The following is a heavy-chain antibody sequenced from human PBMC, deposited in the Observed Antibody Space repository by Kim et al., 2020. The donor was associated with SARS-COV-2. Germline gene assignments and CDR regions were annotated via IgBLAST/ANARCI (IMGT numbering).Heavy chain of an antibody. D-gene: IGHD1-1*01. CDR3: TRGMYTGTAGADVFDI. CDR2: IWNDGSQE. V-gene: IGHV3-33*01. CDR1: GFSFRSFG. J-gene: IGHJ3*02. Sequence: GGSLRLSCVASGFSFRSFGMHWVRQAPGKGLEWVTNIWNDGSQEYYVDSVEGRFTISRDDSKNTVYLQMSSLRAEDTAVYYCTRGMYTGTAGADVFDIWGQGTMVTVSS.